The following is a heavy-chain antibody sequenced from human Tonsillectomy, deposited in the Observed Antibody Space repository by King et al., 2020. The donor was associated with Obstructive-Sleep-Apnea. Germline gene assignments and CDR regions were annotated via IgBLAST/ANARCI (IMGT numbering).Heavy chain of an antibody. D-gene: IGHD1-1*01. CDR1: GFTFKSFW. CDR2: INDDEKET. V-gene: IGHV3-7*01. J-gene: IGHJ4*02. Sequence: VQLVASGGGLVQPGGSLRLSCAASGFTFKSFWMCWVRQAPGKGPECVATINDDEKETYYVDSLQGRHTIYRDSVRNSLYLRITTLRAEDTAVNSCASPATNSVAHWGQGTLVSVSS. CDR3: ASPATNSVAH.